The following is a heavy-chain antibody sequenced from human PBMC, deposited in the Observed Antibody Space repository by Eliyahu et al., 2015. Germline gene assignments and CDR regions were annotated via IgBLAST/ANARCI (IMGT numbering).Heavy chain of an antibody. CDR3: ATTVGSFAQIDY. J-gene: IGHJ4*02. V-gene: IGHV3-66*01. D-gene: IGHD1-26*01. CDR2: IYSGGST. Sequence: EVQLVESGGGLVQPGGSLXXXCAASGFTVSSNFMXWVRQAPGKGLEWVSVIYSGGSTYYADSVKGRFTISRDNSENTLYLQMNTLRAEDTAVYYCATTVGSFAQIDYWGQGTLVTVSS. CDR1: GFTVSSNF.